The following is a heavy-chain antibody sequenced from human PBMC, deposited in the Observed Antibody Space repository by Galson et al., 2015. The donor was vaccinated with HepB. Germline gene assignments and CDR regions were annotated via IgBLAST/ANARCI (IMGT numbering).Heavy chain of an antibody. CDR3: ARDNRGYYYDSSGRTRAPYLDY. D-gene: IGHD3-22*01. Sequence: SVKVSCKASGGTFSSYTISWVRQAPGQGLEWMGRIIPILGIANYAQKFQGRVTITADKSTSTAYMELSSLRSEDTAVYYCARDNRGYYYDSSGRTRAPYLDYWGQGTLVTVSS. V-gene: IGHV1-69*04. CDR1: GGTFSSYT. J-gene: IGHJ4*02. CDR2: IIPILGIA.